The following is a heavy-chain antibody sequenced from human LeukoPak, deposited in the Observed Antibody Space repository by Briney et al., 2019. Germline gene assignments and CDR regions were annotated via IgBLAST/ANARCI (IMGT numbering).Heavy chain of an antibody. CDR1: GFTVSSNY. J-gene: IGHJ4*02. V-gene: IGHV3-66*01. CDR2: IYSGGST. D-gene: IGHD3-22*01. CDR3: AREGHDSSGYYFPKPFDY. Sequence: GGSLRLSCAASGFTVSSNYMSWVRQAPGKGLEWVSVIYSGGSTYYADSVKGRFTISRDNSKNTLYLQMNSLRAEDTAVYYCAREGHDSSGYYFPKPFDYWGQGTLVTVSS.